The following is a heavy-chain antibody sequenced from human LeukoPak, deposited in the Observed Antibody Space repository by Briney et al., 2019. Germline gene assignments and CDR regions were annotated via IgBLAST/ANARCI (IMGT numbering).Heavy chain of an antibody. V-gene: IGHV3-30*04. D-gene: IGHD2-2*01. CDR3: ARRYCSSTNCYAFEY. J-gene: IGHJ4*02. CDR2: ISYDGSNK. CDR1: GFTFSSYE. Sequence: GGSLRLSCAASGFTFSSYEMDWVRQAPGKGLEWVAVISYDGSNKKYADSVKGRFTISRDNAKNSLYLQMDSLRAEDTAVYFCARRYCSSTNCYAFEYWGQGSLVTVSS.